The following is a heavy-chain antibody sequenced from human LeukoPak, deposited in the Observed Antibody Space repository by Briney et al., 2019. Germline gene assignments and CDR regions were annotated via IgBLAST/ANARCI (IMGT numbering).Heavy chain of an antibody. V-gene: IGHV1-46*01. CDR2: INPSGGST. CDR1: GYTFTSYY. Sequence: GASVKVSCKASGYTFTSYYMHWVRQAPGQGLEWMGIINPSGGSTSYAQKFQGRVTMTRDTSTSTVYMELSSLRSEDTAVYYCARVAPLSFPPYCGGDCYSWFDPWGQGTLVTVSS. D-gene: IGHD2-21*02. CDR3: ARVAPLSFPPYCGGDCYSWFDP. J-gene: IGHJ5*02.